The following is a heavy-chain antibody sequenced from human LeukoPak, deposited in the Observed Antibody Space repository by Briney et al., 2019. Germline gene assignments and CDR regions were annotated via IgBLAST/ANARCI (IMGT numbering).Heavy chain of an antibody. D-gene: IGHD3-22*01. CDR3: ARGYDSSGYYTYHFDY. CDR2: IWYDGSNK. Sequence: GGSLRLSCAASGFTFSSYGMHWVRQAPGKGLEWVAVIWYDGSNKYYADSVKGRFTISRDNSKNTLYLQMNSLRAEDTAVYYCARGYDSSGYYTYHFDYWGQGTLVTVSS. CDR1: GFTFSSYG. V-gene: IGHV3-33*01. J-gene: IGHJ4*02.